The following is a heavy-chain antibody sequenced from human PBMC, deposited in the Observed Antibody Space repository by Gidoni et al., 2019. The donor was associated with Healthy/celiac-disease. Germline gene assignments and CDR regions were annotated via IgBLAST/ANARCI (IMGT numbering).Heavy chain of an antibody. J-gene: IGHJ4*02. V-gene: IGHV3-23*01. D-gene: IGHD1-26*01. CDR1: GFPFSSYA. Sequence: EVQLLASGGGLVQHGGSLRLSCASSGFPFSSYAMSWVRQAPGKGLEWVSAISGSGGSTYYADSVKGRFTISRDNSKNTLYLQMNSLRAEDTAVYYCAKIPIVGATHFDYWGQGTLVTVSS. CDR2: ISGSGGST. CDR3: AKIPIVGATHFDY.